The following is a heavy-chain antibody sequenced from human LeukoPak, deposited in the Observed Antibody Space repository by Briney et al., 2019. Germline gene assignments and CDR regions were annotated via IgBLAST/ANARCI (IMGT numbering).Heavy chain of an antibody. J-gene: IGHJ4*02. D-gene: IGHD1-26*01. CDR2: IYSGGST. CDR1: GFTVSSNY. Sequence: GGSLRLSCAASGFTVSSNYMSWVRQAPGKGLEWVSVIYSGGSTYYADSVKGRFTISRDNSKNTLYLQMNSLRAEDTAVYYCARAESYLGYFDYWGQGTLVTVSS. V-gene: IGHV3-66*01. CDR3: ARAESYLGYFDY.